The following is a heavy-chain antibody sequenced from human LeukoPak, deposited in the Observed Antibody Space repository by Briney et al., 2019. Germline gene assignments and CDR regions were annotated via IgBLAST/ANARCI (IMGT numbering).Heavy chain of an antibody. CDR3: ARSPDYYDSSGYYVDY. CDR1: GFTFSSYW. Sequence: GGSLRLSCASSGFTFSSYWMHWVRQTPGKGLVWVSRINSDGSSTSYADSVKGRFTISRDNARNTLYLQMNSLRAEDTAVYYCARSPDYYDSSGYYVDYWGQGTLVTVSS. CDR2: INSDGSST. D-gene: IGHD3-22*01. V-gene: IGHV3-74*01. J-gene: IGHJ4*02.